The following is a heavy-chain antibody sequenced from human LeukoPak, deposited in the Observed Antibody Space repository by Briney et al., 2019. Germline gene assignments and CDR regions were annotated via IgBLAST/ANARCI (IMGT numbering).Heavy chain of an antibody. Sequence: PGGSLRLSCAASGFTFSSYGMSWVRQAPGKGLEWVAHIKQDGSEKYYVDSVKGRFTISRDNAKNSLYLQMNSLRAEDTAVYYCARAVCSGGSCYLGYYYYMDVWGKGTTVTVSS. V-gene: IGHV3-7*01. D-gene: IGHD2-15*01. CDR3: ARAVCSGGSCYLGYYYYMDV. J-gene: IGHJ6*03. CDR1: GFTFSSYG. CDR2: IKQDGSEK.